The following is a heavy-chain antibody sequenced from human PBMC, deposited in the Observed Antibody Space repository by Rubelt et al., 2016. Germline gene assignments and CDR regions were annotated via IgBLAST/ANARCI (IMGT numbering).Heavy chain of an antibody. Sequence: QLQLQESGPGLVKPSETLSLTCTVSGGSISSSSYCWGWIRQPPGKGLEWIGSIYYSGSTYYNPSLKSRVTIPVDTSKNQFSLRLRSVTAADTAVYYCASLSSGWYYFDYWGQGTLFTVSS. CDR2: IYYSGST. J-gene: IGHJ4*02. CDR3: ASLSSGWYYFDY. CDR1: GGSISSSSYC. D-gene: IGHD6-19*01. V-gene: IGHV4-39*01.